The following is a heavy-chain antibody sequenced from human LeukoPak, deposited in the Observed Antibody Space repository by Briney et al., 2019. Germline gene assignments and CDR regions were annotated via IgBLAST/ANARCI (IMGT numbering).Heavy chain of an antibody. Sequence: GGSLRLSCAASGFTFSAYWMTWVRQAPGKGPEWVANIKQDGSEKYYVDSVRGRFTISRDNAKNSLFLQMNSLGVEDTAAYYCARRGGSSSRRSPIDYWGQGTLVTVSS. D-gene: IGHD6-6*01. J-gene: IGHJ4*02. CDR2: IKQDGSEK. CDR1: GFTFSAYW. CDR3: ARRGGSSSRRSPIDY. V-gene: IGHV3-7*01.